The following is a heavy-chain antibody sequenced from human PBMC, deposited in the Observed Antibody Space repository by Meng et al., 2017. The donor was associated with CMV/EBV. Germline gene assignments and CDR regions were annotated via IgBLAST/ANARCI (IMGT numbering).Heavy chain of an antibody. J-gene: IGHJ4*02. CDR2: ISGSGGST. Sequence: GGSLRLSCAASGFTFSSYAMSWVRQAPGEGLEWVSAISGSGGSTYYAASGKGRFTISRDNSKNTLYLQMNSLRAEDTAVYYCAKGLRQSEKVLLWFGGIFQTDYWGQGTLVTVSS. V-gene: IGHV3-23*01. CDR3: AKGLRQSEKVLLWFGGIFQTDY. CDR1: GFTFSSYA. D-gene: IGHD3-10*01.